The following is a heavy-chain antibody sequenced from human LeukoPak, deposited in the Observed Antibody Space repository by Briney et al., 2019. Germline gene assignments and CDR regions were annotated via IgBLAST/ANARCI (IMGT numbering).Heavy chain of an antibody. CDR2: ISYSGNA. CDR3: ARNLGQTWGTVTTDLWYFDH. V-gene: IGHV4-39*01. CDR1: GASIITTNYY. D-gene: IGHD4-11*01. J-gene: IGHJ4*02. Sequence: SETLSLTCTVSGASIITTNYYWGWICQPPGKGLEWIGSISYSGNAYYNPSLRSRLSISMDASKNQFSLKVRSVTAADTAVYYCARNLGQTWGTVTTDLWYFDHWGQGTLVPVSS.